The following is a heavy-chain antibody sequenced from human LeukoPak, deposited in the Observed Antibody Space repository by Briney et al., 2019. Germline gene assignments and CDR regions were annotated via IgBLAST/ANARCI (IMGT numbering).Heavy chain of an antibody. J-gene: IGHJ4*02. V-gene: IGHV3-23*01. CDR1: GFTFRRYA. Sequence: PGGSPRLSCAASGFTFRRYAMSWVRQAPGKGLEWVSAISGSGGSTYYADSVKGRFTISRDNSKNTLYLQMNSLRAEDTAVYYCASHHYYDSSGLDDYFDYWGQGTLVTVSS. CDR2: ISGSGGST. CDR3: ASHHYYDSSGLDDYFDY. D-gene: IGHD3-22*01.